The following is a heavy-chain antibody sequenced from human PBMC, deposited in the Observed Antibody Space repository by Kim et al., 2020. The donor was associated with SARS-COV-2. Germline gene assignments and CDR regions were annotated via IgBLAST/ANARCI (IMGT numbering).Heavy chain of an antibody. Sequence: ASVKVSCKASGYTFTSYAMNWVRQAPGQGLEWMGWINTNTGNPTYAQGFTGRFVFSLDTSVSTAYLQISSLKAEDTAVYYCAREGSVMATIVGRGGAWGMDVWGLGTTVTVSS. D-gene: IGHD2-21*01. J-gene: IGHJ6*02. CDR1: GYTFTSYA. CDR2: INTNTGNP. CDR3: AREGSVMATIVGRGGAWGMDV. V-gene: IGHV7-4-1*02.